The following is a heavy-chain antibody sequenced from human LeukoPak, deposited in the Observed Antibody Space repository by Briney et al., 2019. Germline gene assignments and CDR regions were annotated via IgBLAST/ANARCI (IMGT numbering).Heavy chain of an antibody. D-gene: IGHD6-13*01. J-gene: IGHJ6*02. CDR1: GFTFSNHA. Sequence: TGGSLRLSCAASGFTFSNHALSWVRQTPRKGLECVSVIDRGGSTFYADSVKGRFTISRDNSKNTLYLQMNSLRVEDTAEFYCAKRVGYGYGMDVWGQGTTVTVSS. V-gene: IGHV3-53*01. CDR3: AKRVGYGYGMDV. CDR2: IDRGGST.